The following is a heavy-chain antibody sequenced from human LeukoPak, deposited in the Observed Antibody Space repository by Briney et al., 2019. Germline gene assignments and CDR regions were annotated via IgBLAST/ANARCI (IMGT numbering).Heavy chain of an antibody. CDR1: GYTFANYG. Sequence: ASVKVSRKASGYTFANYGITWMRQAPGQGLEWMGWINTYNGNTNYAQKLQGRVTITTDTSRSTAYMELRSLRSDDTAVFYCARDLVDGVGAPGAYWGQGALVTVSS. J-gene: IGHJ4*02. CDR3: ARDLVDGVGAPGAY. CDR2: INTYNGNT. V-gene: IGHV1-18*01. D-gene: IGHD1-26*01.